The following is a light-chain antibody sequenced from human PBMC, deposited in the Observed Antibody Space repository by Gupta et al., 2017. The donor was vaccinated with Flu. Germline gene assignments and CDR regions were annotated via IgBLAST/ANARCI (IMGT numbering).Light chain of an antibody. CDR2: DAS. J-gene: IGKJ5*01. Sequence: DIQMTQSPSSLSASVGDRVTITCQASQDISNYLNWYQQKPGKATKLLIYDASNLETGVPSRFSGSGSGTDFTFTISSLPPEDIATYYCQQYYNLPRLTFGQGTRLEIK. CDR1: QDISNY. CDR3: QQYYNLPRLT. V-gene: IGKV1-33*01.